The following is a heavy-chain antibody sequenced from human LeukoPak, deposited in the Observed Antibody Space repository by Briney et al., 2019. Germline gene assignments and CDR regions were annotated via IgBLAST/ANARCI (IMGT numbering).Heavy chain of an antibody. J-gene: IGHJ5*02. CDR2: ITGSGSSS. CDR3: ARLNGPVVITFGGVTWFDP. Sequence: GGSLRLSCAASGFSFSGYVMAWVRLASRKGLECVAAITGSGSSSYYADSVRGRFTISRDNSMNTVYLQMNTLGADDTAIYYSARLNGPVVITFGGVTWFDPWGQGTRGTVSS. CDR1: GFSFSGYV. D-gene: IGHD3-16*01. V-gene: IGHV3-23*01.